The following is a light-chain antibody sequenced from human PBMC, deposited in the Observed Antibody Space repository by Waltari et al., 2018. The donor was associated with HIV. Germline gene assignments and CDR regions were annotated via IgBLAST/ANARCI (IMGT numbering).Light chain of an antibody. CDR1: SGINVGTYT. Sequence: QAVLPQPSSLSASPGASASLTCTLRSGINVGTYTIHWYQQKPGSPPQYLLRYKSDSDKQQGSGVPSRFSGSKDASANAGILLISGLQSEDEADYYCMIWYSSAGVFGGGTKLTVL. CDR2: YKSDSDK. V-gene: IGLV5-45*02. J-gene: IGLJ3*02. CDR3: MIWYSSAGV.